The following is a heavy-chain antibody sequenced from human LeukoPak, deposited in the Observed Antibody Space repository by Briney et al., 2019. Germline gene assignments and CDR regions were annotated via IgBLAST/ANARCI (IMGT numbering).Heavy chain of an antibody. D-gene: IGHD2-15*01. CDR3: ARDGDCSGGSCYWRYYYGMDV. Sequence: ASVKVSCKASGYTFTSYGISWVRQAPGQGLEWMGWISAYNGNTNYAQKLQGRVTMTTDTSTSTAYMELRSLRSDDTAVYYCARDGDCSGGSCYWRYYYGMDVWGQGTTVTVSS. CDR1: GYTFTSYG. J-gene: IGHJ6*02. V-gene: IGHV1-18*01. CDR2: ISAYNGNT.